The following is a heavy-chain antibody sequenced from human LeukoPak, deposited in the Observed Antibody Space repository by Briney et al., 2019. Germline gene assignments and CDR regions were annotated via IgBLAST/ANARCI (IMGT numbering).Heavy chain of an antibody. Sequence: GGSLRLSCAASGFTFSSYSTNWVRQAPGKGLEWVSSISINRSYMYYADSVKGRFTISRDNAKNSLSLQMNSLRAEDTAVYYCARAIGATPTFDYWGQGTLVTVSS. CDR2: ISINRSYM. D-gene: IGHD1-26*01. V-gene: IGHV3-21*01. J-gene: IGHJ4*02. CDR1: GFTFSSYS. CDR3: ARAIGATPTFDY.